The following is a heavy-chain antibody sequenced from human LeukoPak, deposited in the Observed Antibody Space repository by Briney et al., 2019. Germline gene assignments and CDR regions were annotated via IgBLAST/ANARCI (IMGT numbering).Heavy chain of an antibody. CDR1: GFTFKDYG. J-gene: IGHJ6*02. D-gene: IGHD3-10*01. CDR2: INWNGGGT. Sequence: PGRSLRLSCAATGFTFKDYGMHWVRQPPGKGLEWVSSINWNGGGTDYADSVKGRFTISRDNAKNSLYLQMNSLRAEDTALYYCAKDGRGLLWFGAAYYYYGMDVWGQGTTVTVSS. V-gene: IGHV3-9*01. CDR3: AKDGRGLLWFGAAYYYYGMDV.